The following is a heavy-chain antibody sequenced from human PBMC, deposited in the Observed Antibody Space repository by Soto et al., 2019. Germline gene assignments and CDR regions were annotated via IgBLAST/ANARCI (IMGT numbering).Heavy chain of an antibody. Sequence: GASVKVSCKASGYTFTIYDINWVRQAPGQGLEWMGWMNPNSGNTGYAQKFQGRVTMTRNTSISTAYMELSSLRSEDTAVYYCARGPFWGDHYYHSNHYWGQGTLVTVSS. J-gene: IGHJ4*02. D-gene: IGHD3-22*01. V-gene: IGHV1-8*01. CDR2: MNPNSGNT. CDR1: GYTFTIYD. CDR3: ARGPFWGDHYYHSNHY.